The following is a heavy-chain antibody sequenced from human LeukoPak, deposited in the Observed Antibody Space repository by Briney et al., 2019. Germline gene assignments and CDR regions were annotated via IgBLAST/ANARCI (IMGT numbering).Heavy chain of an antibody. J-gene: IGHJ5*02. CDR3: AREVIVVVPAEGNWFDP. V-gene: IGHV4-59*06. CDR2: IYYSGST. CDR1: GGSISTYY. Sequence: SETLSLTCTVSGGSISTYYWSWIRQHPGKGLEWIGYIYYSGSTYYNPSLKSRVTISVDTSKNQFSLKLSSVTAADTAVYYCAREVIVVVPAEGNWFDPWGQGTLVTVSS. D-gene: IGHD2-2*01.